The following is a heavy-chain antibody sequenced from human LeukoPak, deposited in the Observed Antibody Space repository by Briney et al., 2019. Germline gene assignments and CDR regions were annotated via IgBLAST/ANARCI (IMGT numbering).Heavy chain of an antibody. CDR3: TTLIRITMIVVVTHDAFDI. J-gene: IGHJ3*02. CDR2: ISYDGSNK. CDR1: GFTFSSYG. V-gene: IGHV3-30*03. D-gene: IGHD3-22*01. Sequence: GGSLRLSCAASGFTFSSYGMHWVRQAPGKGLEWVAVISYDGSNKYYADSVKGRFTISRDNSKNTLYLQMNSLKTEDTAVYYCTTLIRITMIVVVTHDAFDIWGQGTMVTVSS.